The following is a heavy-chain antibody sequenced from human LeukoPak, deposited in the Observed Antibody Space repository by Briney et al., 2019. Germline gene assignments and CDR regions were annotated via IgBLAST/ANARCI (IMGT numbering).Heavy chain of an antibody. V-gene: IGHV4-34*01. J-gene: IGHJ4*02. CDR2: INHSGST. CDR1: GGSFSGYY. Sequence: SETLSLTCAVYGGSFSGYYWSWIRQPPGKGLEWIGEINHSGSTNYNPSLKSRVTISVGTSKNQFSLKLSSVTAADTAVYYCARGNYYDSRRFDYWGQGTLVTVSS. CDR3: ARGNYYDSRRFDY. D-gene: IGHD3-22*01.